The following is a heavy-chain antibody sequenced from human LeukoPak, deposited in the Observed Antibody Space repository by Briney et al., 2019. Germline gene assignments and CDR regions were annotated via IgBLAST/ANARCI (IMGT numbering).Heavy chain of an antibody. V-gene: IGHV1-69*13. D-gene: IGHD3-22*01. CDR1: GGTFSSHA. Sequence: SVKVSCKASGGTFSSHAISWVRQAPGQGLEWMGGIIPILGTTNYAQKFQGRVTIIADESTGTAYMVLSSLSSEDTAVYYCARTRDYYENSRYTLLQDWGQGTLVTVSS. CDR3: ARTRDYYENSRYTLLQD. J-gene: IGHJ1*01. CDR2: IIPILGTT.